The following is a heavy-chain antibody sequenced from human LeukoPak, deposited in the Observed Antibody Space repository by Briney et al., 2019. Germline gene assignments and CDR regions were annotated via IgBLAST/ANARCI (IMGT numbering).Heavy chain of an antibody. D-gene: IGHD6-13*01. V-gene: IGHV1-2*02. Sequence: GASVKVSCKASGYTFTGYYMHWVRQAPGQGLEWMGWISPNSGGTNYAQKFQGRVTMTRDTSISTAYMELSRLRSDDTAVYYCARDRDYSSSSLDVWGKGTTVTVSS. CDR1: GYTFTGYY. CDR2: ISPNSGGT. J-gene: IGHJ6*04. CDR3: ARDRDYSSSSLDV.